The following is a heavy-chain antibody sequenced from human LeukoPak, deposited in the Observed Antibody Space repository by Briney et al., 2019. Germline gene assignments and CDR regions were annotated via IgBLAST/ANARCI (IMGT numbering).Heavy chain of an antibody. CDR1: GFTVNNKY. CDR3: ARGLFLSGYLDAFDI. V-gene: IGHV3-53*01. Sequence: GGSLRLSCAASGFTVNNKYMTWVRQAPGKGLEWVSPIYNDGRTYYADSVKGRCTISRDNLKNVLYLQMNSLKVEDTALYYCARGLFLSGYLDAFDIWGQGTVVTVSS. J-gene: IGHJ3*02. D-gene: IGHD3-22*01. CDR2: IYNDGRT.